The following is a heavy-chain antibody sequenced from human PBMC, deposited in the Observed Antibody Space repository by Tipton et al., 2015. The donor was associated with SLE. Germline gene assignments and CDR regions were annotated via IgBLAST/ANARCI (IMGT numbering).Heavy chain of an antibody. CDR2: IYYVGST. Sequence: LRLSCTVSGGPISSIIYYWGWIRQPPGKGLEWIGSIYYVGSTYYNPSLKSRVTISVDTSKSQFSLKLSSVTAADTAVYYCARHEYNWNRRGAFDIWGQGTMVTVSS. CDR3: ARHEYNWNRRGAFDI. D-gene: IGHD1-20*01. V-gene: IGHV4-39*01. J-gene: IGHJ3*02. CDR1: GGPISSIIYY.